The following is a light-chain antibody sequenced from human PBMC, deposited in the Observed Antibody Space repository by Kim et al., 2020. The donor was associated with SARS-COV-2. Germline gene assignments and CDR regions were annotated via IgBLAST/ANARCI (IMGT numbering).Light chain of an antibody. Sequence: SSELTQDPAVSVALGQTVRITCQGDSLRSYYASWYLQKPGQAPVLVIYGKNNRPSGIPDRFSGSSSGNTASLTITGAQAEDEADYYCNSRDSSGNHYVFGTGTKVTVL. J-gene: IGLJ1*01. CDR1: SLRSYY. CDR3: NSRDSSGNHYV. V-gene: IGLV3-19*01. CDR2: GKN.